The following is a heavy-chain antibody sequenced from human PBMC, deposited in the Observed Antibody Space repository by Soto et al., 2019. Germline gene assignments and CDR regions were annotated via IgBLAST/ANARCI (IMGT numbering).Heavy chain of an antibody. J-gene: IGHJ4*02. CDR2: ISYDGSNK. Sequence: GGSLRLSCAASGFTFSSYGMHWVRQAPGKGLEWVAVISYDGSNKYYADSVKGRFTISRDNSKNTLYLQMNNLRAEDTAVYYCAKQGTYDSSGYYYVPYFDYWGQGTLVTVSS. D-gene: IGHD3-22*01. CDR1: GFTFSSYG. V-gene: IGHV3-30*18. CDR3: AKQGTYDSSGYYYVPYFDY.